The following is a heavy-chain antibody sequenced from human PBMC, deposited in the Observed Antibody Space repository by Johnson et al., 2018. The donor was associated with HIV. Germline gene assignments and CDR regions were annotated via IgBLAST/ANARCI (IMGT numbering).Heavy chain of an antibody. CDR2: IYSGDNT. J-gene: IGHJ3*02. Sequence: EVQLVESGGGLVKPGGSLRLSCAASGFTFSDYYMSWIRQAAGKGLEWVSLIYSGDNTKYADSVKGRFTISRDNSKNTLFLQMNSLRVEDTAVYYCAKELAADGVDAFDIWGQGTMVTVS. D-gene: IGHD6-13*01. V-gene: IGHV3-66*01. CDR3: AKELAADGVDAFDI. CDR1: GFTFSDYY.